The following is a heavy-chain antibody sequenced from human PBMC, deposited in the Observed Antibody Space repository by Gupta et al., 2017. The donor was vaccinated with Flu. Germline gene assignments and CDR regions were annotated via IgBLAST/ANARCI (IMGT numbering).Heavy chain of an antibody. CDR2: IYYRGGT. D-gene: IGHD2-21*02. V-gene: IGHV4-39*01. J-gene: IGHJ4*02. CDR1: RGPISSDYS. Sequence: QLQLQGSGPGLVKPSETLSLTCNVSRGPISSDYSWVWICQPPGKGLEWIGSIYYRGGTYYNPSLKSRVSMSVDTSKNQFSLSLSSMTDADTALYFCARTMCADCYTAFDFWGQGALVTVSS. CDR3: ARTMCADCYTAFDF.